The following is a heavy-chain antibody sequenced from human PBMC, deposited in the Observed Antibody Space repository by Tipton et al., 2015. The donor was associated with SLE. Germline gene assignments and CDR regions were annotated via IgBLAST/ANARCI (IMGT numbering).Heavy chain of an antibody. J-gene: IGHJ4*02. CDR1: GFTFSTYV. CDR2: IHSSGDRI. CDR3: AKGAPSASGPEY. D-gene: IGHD6-13*01. V-gene: IGHV3-23*01. Sequence: GSLRLSCAASGFTFSTYVMTWFRQAPGKGLEWVSTIHSSGDRIYYADSVKARFTVSRDNSKNMLYLQMDSLRDEDTAVYYCAKGAPSASGPEYWGQGTLVTVS.